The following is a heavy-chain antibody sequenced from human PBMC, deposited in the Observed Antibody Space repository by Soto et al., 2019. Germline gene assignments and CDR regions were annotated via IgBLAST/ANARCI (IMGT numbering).Heavy chain of an antibody. V-gene: IGHV4-34*01. CDR2: INHSGST. CDR1: GGSFSGYY. D-gene: IGHD3-9*01. J-gene: IGHJ3*02. CDR3: ARGRSGYDILTGYYIPNAFDI. Sequence: PSETLSLTCAVYGGSFSGYYWSWIRQPPGKGLEWIGEINHSGSTNYNPSLKSRVTISVDTSKNQFSLKLSSVTAADTAVYYCARGRSGYDILTGYYIPNAFDIWGQGTMVTVSS.